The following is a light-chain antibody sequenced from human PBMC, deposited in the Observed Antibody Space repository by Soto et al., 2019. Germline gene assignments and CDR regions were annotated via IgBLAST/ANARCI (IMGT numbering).Light chain of an antibody. J-gene: IGKJ4*01. CDR1: KSVGSN. V-gene: IGKV3-15*01. CDR3: QQYSNWPLLS. Sequence: EVVLTQSPATLSVSPGAGATLSCRASKSVGSNLAWYQQKPGQTPRVLIYGASTRAIGIPARFSGSGFGTEFTLTISSLQSDDFVVYYCQQYSNWPLLSFGGGTKVEIK. CDR2: GAS.